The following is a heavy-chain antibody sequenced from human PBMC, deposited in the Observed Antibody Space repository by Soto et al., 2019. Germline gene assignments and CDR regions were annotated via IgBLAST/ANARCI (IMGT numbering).Heavy chain of an antibody. CDR1: GFIFNNYA. Sequence: QVQLVESGGGVVQPGGSLRLSCAASGFIFNNYAMHWVRQAPGKGLEWVAVISYDGSNKYYAGSVKGRFTISRDNSKNTLYLQMNSLRAEDTAVYYCASQLLTIGSFDYWGQGTLVTVSS. V-gene: IGHV3-30-3*01. D-gene: IGHD2-2*01. CDR3: ASQLLTIGSFDY. CDR2: ISYDGSNK. J-gene: IGHJ4*02.